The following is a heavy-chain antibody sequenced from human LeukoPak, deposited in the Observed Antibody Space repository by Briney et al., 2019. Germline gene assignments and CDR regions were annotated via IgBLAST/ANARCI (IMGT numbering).Heavy chain of an antibody. CDR3: ASSPPYCSGGSCYLFDY. V-gene: IGHV1-69*13. Sequence: SVKVSCKASGGTFSSYAISWVRQAPGQGLEWMGGIIPIFGTANYAQKFRGRVTITADESTSTAYMELSSLRSEDTAVYYCASSPPYCSGGSCYLFDYWGQGTLVTVSS. CDR1: GGTFSSYA. CDR2: IIPIFGTA. J-gene: IGHJ4*02. D-gene: IGHD2-15*01.